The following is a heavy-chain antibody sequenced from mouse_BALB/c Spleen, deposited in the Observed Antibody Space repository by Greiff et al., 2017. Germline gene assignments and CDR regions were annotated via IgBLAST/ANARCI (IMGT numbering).Heavy chain of an antibody. D-gene: IGHD2-4*01. V-gene: IGHV5-4*01. J-gene: IGHJ3*01. CDR2: ISDGGSYT. CDR1: GFTFSSYA. CDR3: ARDGRIYYDYTWFAY. Sequence: EVQVVESGGGLVKPGGSLKLSCAASGFTFSSYAMSWVRQTPEKRLEWVATISDGGSYTYYPDSVKGRFTISRDNAKNNLYLQMSSLKSEDTAMYYCARDGRIYYDYTWFAYWGQGTLVTVSA.